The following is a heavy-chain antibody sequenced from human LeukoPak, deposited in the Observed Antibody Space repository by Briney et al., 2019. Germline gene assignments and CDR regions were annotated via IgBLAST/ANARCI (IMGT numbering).Heavy chain of an antibody. CDR2: IKQDGSVE. Sequence: PGGSLRLSCAASGFTFSSYWMSWVRQAPGKGLEWVANIKQDGSVEYYVDSVEGRFTISRDNAKNSLYLQMNSLRGEDTAVYYCARAPRPGFWSGFCEFWGQGTLVTVSS. V-gene: IGHV3-7*01. D-gene: IGHD3-3*01. CDR3: ARAPRPGFWSGFCEF. J-gene: IGHJ4*02. CDR1: GFTFSSYW.